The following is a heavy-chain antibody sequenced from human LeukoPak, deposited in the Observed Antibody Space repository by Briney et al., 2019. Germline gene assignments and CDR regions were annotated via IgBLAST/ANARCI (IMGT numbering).Heavy chain of an antibody. V-gene: IGHV1-2*02. J-gene: IGHJ5*02. CDR1: GYTFTGYY. Sequence: EASVKVSCKASGYTFTGYYMHWVRQAPGQGLEWMGWINPNSGGTNYAQKFQGRVTMTRDTSISTAYMELSRLRSDDTAVYYCARDRVTMVRGAINWFDPWGQGTLVTVSS. CDR3: ARDRVTMVRGAINWFDP. CDR2: INPNSGGT. D-gene: IGHD3-10*01.